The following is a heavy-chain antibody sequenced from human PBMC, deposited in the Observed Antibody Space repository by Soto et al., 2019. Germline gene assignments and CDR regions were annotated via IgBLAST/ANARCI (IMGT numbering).Heavy chain of an antibody. V-gene: IGHV3-43D*04. CDR1: GFTFDDYA. CDR3: AKDLLATWPSGYDAYYYYGMDV. J-gene: IGHJ6*02. Sequence: PGGSLRLSCAASGFTFDDYAMHWVRQAPGKGLEWVFLISWDGGSTYYADSVKGRFTISRDNSKNSLYLQMNSLRAEDTALYYCAKDLLATWPSGYDAYYYYGMDVWGQGTTVTVSS. CDR2: ISWDGGST. D-gene: IGHD5-12*01.